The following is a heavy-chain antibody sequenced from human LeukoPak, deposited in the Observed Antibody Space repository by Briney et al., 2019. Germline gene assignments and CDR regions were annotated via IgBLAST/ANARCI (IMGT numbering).Heavy chain of an antibody. V-gene: IGHV3-30-3*01. J-gene: IGHJ6*02. CDR2: ISYDGSNK. Sequence: GRSLSLSCAASGFTFSSYAMHWVRQAPGKGLEWVAVISYDGSNKYYADSVKGRFTISRDNSKNTLYLQMNSLRAEDTAVYYCARAQVDTAMAGYYYGMDVWGQGTTVTVSS. CDR3: ARAQVDTAMAGYYYGMDV. D-gene: IGHD5-18*01. CDR1: GFTFSSYA.